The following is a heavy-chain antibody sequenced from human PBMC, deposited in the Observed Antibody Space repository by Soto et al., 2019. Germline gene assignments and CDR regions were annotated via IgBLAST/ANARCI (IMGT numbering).Heavy chain of an antibody. CDR3: ARAAVAARRRYDYYYYYGMDV. D-gene: IGHD6-6*01. CDR2: IYTSGST. CDR1: GGSISSYY. Sequence: LSLTCTVSGGSISSYYWSWIRQPAGKGLEWIGRIYTSGSTNYNPSLKSRVTMSVDTSKNQFSLKLSSVTAADTAVYYCARAAVAARRRYDYYYYYGMDVWGQGTTVTVSS. V-gene: IGHV4-4*07. J-gene: IGHJ6*02.